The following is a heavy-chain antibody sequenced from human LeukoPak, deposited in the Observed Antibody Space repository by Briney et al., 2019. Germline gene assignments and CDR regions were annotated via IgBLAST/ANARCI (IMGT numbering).Heavy chain of an antibody. CDR2: ISHDRSNN. D-gene: IGHD6-13*01. CDR1: GFTFSNYA. Sequence: PGRSLRLSCAASGFTFSNYAMHWARQAPGKGLEWVAFISHDRSNNCHADSVKGRFTISRDNSKNTLYLHMNSLTDEDTAVYYCARQGHSSSYSTRATEFDYWGQGTLVTVSS. J-gene: IGHJ4*02. CDR3: ARQGHSSSYSTRATEFDY. V-gene: IGHV3-30-3*01.